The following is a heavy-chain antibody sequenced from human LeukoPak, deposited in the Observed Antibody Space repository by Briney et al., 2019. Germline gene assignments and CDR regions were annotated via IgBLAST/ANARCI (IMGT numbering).Heavy chain of an antibody. D-gene: IGHD1-1*01. CDR1: GNSISSFF. CDR2: MHYSGDS. CDR3: ARDLELERNRWNYFES. V-gene: IGHV4-59*01. Sequence: SETLSLTCTVSGNSISSFFWSWIRQPPGKGLEWIGSMHYSGDSKYSPSLRSRVSLSIDTSKQQFSLRLSSVTAADTAVYYCARDLELERNRWNYFESWGQGALVTVSS. J-gene: IGHJ4*02.